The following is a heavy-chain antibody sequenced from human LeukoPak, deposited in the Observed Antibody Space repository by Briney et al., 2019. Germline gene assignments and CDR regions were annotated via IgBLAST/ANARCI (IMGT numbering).Heavy chain of an antibody. Sequence: ASVKVSCKASGYTFTSYDINWVRQATGQGLEWMGWMNPNSGNTGYAQKFQGRVTMTRNTSISTAYMELSSLRSEDTAVYYCARGKKARRTIFGVVIAYNRFDPWGQGTLVTVSS. CDR2: MNPNSGNT. CDR1: GYTFTSYD. D-gene: IGHD3-3*01. CDR3: ARGKKARRTIFGVVIAYNRFDP. V-gene: IGHV1-8*01. J-gene: IGHJ5*02.